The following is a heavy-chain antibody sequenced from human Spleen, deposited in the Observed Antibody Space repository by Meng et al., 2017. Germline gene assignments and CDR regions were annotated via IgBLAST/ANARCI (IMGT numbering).Heavy chain of an antibody. Sequence: GSGPGMVKPSETLSLTCTVSGGSVSSSSYYWGWIRQPPGKGLEWIGSIYYSGSTYYNPSLKSRVTISVDTSKNQFSLKLSSVTAADTAVYYCARGPTTMAHDFDYWGQGTLVTVSS. J-gene: IGHJ4*02. CDR2: IYYSGST. CDR3: ARGPTTMAHDFDY. CDR1: GGSVSSSSYY. D-gene: IGHD4-11*01. V-gene: IGHV4-39*07.